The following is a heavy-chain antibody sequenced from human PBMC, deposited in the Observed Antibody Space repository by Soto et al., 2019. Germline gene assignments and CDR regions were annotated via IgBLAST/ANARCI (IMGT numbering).Heavy chain of an antibody. V-gene: IGHV3-23*01. CDR1: GFTFSSYA. D-gene: IGHD6-13*01. Sequence: EVQLLESGGGLVQPGGSLRLSCAASGFTFSSYAVSWVRQAPGKGLEWVSAISGSGGSTYYADSVKGRFTISRDNSKNTLYLQMNSLRAEDTAVYYCAKDLAPAGYSSSWYPPGFDYWGQGTLVTVSS. J-gene: IGHJ4*02. CDR2: ISGSGGST. CDR3: AKDLAPAGYSSSWYPPGFDY.